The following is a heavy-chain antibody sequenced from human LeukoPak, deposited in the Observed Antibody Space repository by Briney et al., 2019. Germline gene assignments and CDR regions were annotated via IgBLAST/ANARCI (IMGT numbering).Heavy chain of an antibody. Sequence: TGGSLRLSCAASGFSVSSNYMSWVRQAPGKGLEWVSVIYSGGSTYYADSVKGRFTISRDNSKNTLYLQVKSLRAEDTAVYYCARTDETAPAEDFQHWGQGTLVTVSS. J-gene: IGHJ1*01. V-gene: IGHV3-53*01. CDR2: IYSGGST. D-gene: IGHD2-21*02. CDR3: ARTDETAPAEDFQH. CDR1: GFSVSSNY.